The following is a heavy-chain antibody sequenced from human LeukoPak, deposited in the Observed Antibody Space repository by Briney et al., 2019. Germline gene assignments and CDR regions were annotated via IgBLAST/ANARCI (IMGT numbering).Heavy chain of an antibody. CDR3: ARVYKSSWYQFDY. Sequence: SETLSLTCTVSGGSISSSSYYWGWVRQPPGKGLEWIGYIYYSGSTYYKPSLKSRVTMSVDTSKYQFSLKLSSVTAADTAVYYCARVYKSSWYQFDYWGQGTLVTVSA. D-gene: IGHD6-13*01. CDR2: IYYSGST. CDR1: GGSISSSSYY. J-gene: IGHJ4*02. V-gene: IGHV4-39*01.